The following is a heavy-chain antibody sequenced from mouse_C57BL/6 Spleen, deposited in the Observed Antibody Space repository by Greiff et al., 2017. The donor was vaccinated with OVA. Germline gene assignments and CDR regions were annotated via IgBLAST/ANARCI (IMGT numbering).Heavy chain of an antibody. J-gene: IGHJ2*01. V-gene: IGHV1-15*01. CDR2: IDPETGGT. D-gene: IGHD4-1*02. CDR3: TRTTGTSY. Sequence: VKLQESGAELVRPGASVTLSCKASGYTFTDYEMHWVKQTPVHGLEWIGAIDPETGGTAYNQKFKGKAILTADKSSSTAYMELRSLTSEDSAVYYCTRTTGTSYWGQGTTLTVSS. CDR1: GYTFTDYE.